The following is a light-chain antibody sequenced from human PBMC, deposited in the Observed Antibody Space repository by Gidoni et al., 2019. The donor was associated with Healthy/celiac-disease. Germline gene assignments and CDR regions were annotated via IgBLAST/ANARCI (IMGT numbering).Light chain of an antibody. V-gene: IGKV1-39*01. CDR3: QQSYSTLT. J-gene: IGKJ4*01. Sequence: IQMTPSPSSLSASVGDRVTITCRASQSISSYLNWYQQKPGKAPKLLIYAASSLQSGVPSRFSGRGSGTDFTLTISSLQPEDFATYYCQQSYSTLTFXGXTKVEIK. CDR2: AAS. CDR1: QSISSY.